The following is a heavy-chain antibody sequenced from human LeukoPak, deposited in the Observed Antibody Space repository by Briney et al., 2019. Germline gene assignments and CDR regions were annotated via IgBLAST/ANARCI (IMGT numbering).Heavy chain of an antibody. Sequence: ASVKVSCKASGYTFTNYAISWVRQAPGQGLEWMGWISAYNGNTNYAQKLQDRVTMTTDTSTSTAYMELRSLRSDDTAVYYCARSYRNGNWFDPWGQGTLVTVSS. CDR2: ISAYNGNT. CDR1: GYTFTNYA. CDR3: ARSYRNGNWFDP. J-gene: IGHJ5*02. V-gene: IGHV1-18*01. D-gene: IGHD4-11*01.